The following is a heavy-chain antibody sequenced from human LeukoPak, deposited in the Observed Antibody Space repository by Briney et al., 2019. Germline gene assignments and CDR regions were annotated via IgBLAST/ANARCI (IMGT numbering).Heavy chain of an antibody. J-gene: IGHJ4*02. D-gene: IGHD5-12*01. Sequence: GGSVRLSCAASGFTFSKAWMYWVRQAPGKGLEWVGRIKSKTDGGTADYAAPVKGRFTISRDDSKNTLFLQMNSLKTEDTATYYCTTPKYSGYDFYFWGQGTLLTLFS. V-gene: IGHV3-15*07. CDR1: GFTFSKAW. CDR3: TTPKYSGYDFYF. CDR2: IKSKTDGGTA.